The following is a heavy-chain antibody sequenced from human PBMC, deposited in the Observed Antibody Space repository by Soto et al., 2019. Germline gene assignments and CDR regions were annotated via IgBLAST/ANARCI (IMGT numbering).Heavy chain of an antibody. D-gene: IGHD5-18*01. CDR2: IIPIFGTA. Sequence: QVQLVQSGAEVKKPGSSVKVSCKASGGTFSSYAISWVRQAPGQGLEWMGGIIPIFGTANYAQKFQGRVTITANESTSTDYMELSSLRSEDTAVYYCARFDPDVDTAMVTGFDYWGQGTLVTVSS. CDR1: GGTFSSYA. V-gene: IGHV1-69*01. CDR3: ARFDPDVDTAMVTGFDY. J-gene: IGHJ4*02.